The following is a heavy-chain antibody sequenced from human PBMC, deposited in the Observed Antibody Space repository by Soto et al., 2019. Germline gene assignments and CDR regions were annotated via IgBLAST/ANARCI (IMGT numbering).Heavy chain of an antibody. CDR3: ARQGLTIVVVIALHSWFDP. CDR2: ISYSGIT. CDR1: GDTLSTKSYY. D-gene: IGHD2-21*01. Sequence: SETLSLTCTVSGDTLSTKSYYWGWIRQSPGKGLEWIGSISYSGITYYNPSLKSRVTISVDTSKNQFSLKLRSVTAADTAVYYCARQGLTIVVVIALHSWFDPWGQGTLVTVSS. J-gene: IGHJ5*02. V-gene: IGHV4-39*01.